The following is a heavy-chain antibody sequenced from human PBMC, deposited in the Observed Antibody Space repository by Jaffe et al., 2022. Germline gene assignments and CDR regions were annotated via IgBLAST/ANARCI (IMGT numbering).Heavy chain of an antibody. D-gene: IGHD5-18*01. J-gene: IGHJ4*02. CDR2: IIPIFGTA. CDR1: GGTFSSYA. Sequence: QVQLVQSGAEVKKPGSSVKVSCKASGGTFSSYAISWVRQAPGQGLEWMGGIIPIFGTANYAQKFQGRVTITTDESTSTAYMELSSLRSEDTAVYYCARERVTAMVTLRGAHFDYWGQGTLVTVSS. V-gene: IGHV1-69*05. CDR3: ARERVTAMVTLRGAHFDY.